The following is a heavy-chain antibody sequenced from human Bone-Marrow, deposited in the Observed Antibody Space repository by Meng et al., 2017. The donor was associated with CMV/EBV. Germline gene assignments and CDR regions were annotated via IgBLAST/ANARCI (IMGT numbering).Heavy chain of an antibody. CDR1: GFTFSSYA. J-gene: IGHJ5*02. Sequence: GESLKISCAASGFTFSSYAMHWVRQAPGKGLEWVAVISYDGSNKYYADSVKGRFTISRDNSKNMLFLQMNSLRPEDTAVYYCARWGSGWYGVRGWFDPWGQGTLVTVSS. V-gene: IGHV3-30-3*01. D-gene: IGHD6-19*01. CDR3: ARWGSGWYGVRGWFDP. CDR2: ISYDGSNK.